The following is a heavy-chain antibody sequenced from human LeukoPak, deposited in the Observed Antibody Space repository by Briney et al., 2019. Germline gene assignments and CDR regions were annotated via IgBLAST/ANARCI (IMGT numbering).Heavy chain of an antibody. D-gene: IGHD3-22*01. J-gene: IGHJ4*02. CDR3: ARGVDYYDASGYYSLFHH. Sequence: SETLSLTCTVSGDSISDYYWTWIRQPPGKGLEWIGYVFYNGGTNYNPSLKSRVTISLEASKNQFSLKLSSVTAADTAVYFCARGVDYYDASGYYSLFHHWGQGTLVTVSS. V-gene: IGHV4-59*01. CDR1: GDSISDYY. CDR2: VFYNGGT.